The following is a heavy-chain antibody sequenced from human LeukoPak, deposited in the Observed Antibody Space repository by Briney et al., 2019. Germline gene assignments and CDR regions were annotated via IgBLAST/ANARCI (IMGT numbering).Heavy chain of an antibody. V-gene: IGHV4-59*12. CDR3: ARALRYFDWLLLVTSKFDP. Sequence: SETLSLTCTVSGGSISSYYWSWIRQPPGKGLEWIGYIYYSGSTYYNPSLKSRVTISVDTSKNQFSLKLSSVTAADTAVYYCARALRYFDWLLLVTSKFDPWGQGTLVTVSS. J-gene: IGHJ5*02. D-gene: IGHD3-9*01. CDR2: IYYSGST. CDR1: GGSISSYY.